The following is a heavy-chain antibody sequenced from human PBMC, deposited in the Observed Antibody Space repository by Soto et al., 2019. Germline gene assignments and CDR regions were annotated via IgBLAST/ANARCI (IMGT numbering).Heavy chain of an antibody. J-gene: IGHJ4*02. CDR3: ATDAIHSSSWYQFDY. V-gene: IGHV1-24*01. Sequence: ASVKVYCKVAGYTLTVLSMHWVRQAPGKGLEWMGGFDPEDGETIYAQKFQGRVTMTEDTSTDTAYMELSSLRSEDTAVYYCATDAIHSSSWYQFDYWGQGTLVTVSS. D-gene: IGHD6-13*01. CDR1: GYTLTVLS. CDR2: FDPEDGET.